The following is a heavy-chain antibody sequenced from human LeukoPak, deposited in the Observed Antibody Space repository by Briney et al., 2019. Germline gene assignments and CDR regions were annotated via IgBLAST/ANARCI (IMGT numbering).Heavy chain of an antibody. D-gene: IGHD1-26*01. CDR2: IWYDGSNK. V-gene: IGHV3-33*06. Sequence: GRSLRLSCAASGFTFSSYGMHWVRQAPGKGLEWVAVIWYDGSNKYYADSVKGRFTISRDNSKNTLYLQMNSLRAEDTAVYYCAKERYSGSYWTYYFDYWGQGTLVTVSS. CDR1: GFTFSSYG. J-gene: IGHJ4*02. CDR3: AKERYSGSYWTYYFDY.